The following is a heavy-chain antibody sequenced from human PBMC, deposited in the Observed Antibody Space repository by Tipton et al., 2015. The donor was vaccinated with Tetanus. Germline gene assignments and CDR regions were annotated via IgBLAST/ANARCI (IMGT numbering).Heavy chain of an antibody. D-gene: IGHD4-17*01. J-gene: IGHJ4*02. CDR3: ARRRTTTALSYYFDS. Sequence: VQLVQSGAEVKKPGESLKISCKGSGYNFIIYWIGWVRQMPGKGLEWMGIIYPGDSNIRYSPSFQGQVTISADRSISTAYLQWSSLKASDTAMYYCARRRTTTALSYYFDSWGQGTLVTVSS. CDR1: GYNFIIYW. CDR2: IYPGDSNI. V-gene: IGHV5-51*01.